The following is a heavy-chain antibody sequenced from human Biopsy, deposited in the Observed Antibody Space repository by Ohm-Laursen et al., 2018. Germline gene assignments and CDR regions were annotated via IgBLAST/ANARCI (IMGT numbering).Heavy chain of an antibody. J-gene: IGHJ1*01. Sequence: GTLSLTCTVSGGSFTGHYWTWIRQPPGKGLEWIGHISHTGYTSYKSSLKSRVTISLDTSRKHFSLRLTSLAAADTAVYSCARGSNEYGGLYFPHWGQGTLVTVSS. CDR3: ARGSNEYGGLYFPH. V-gene: IGHV4-59*11. D-gene: IGHD4-23*01. CDR1: GGSFTGHY. CDR2: ISHTGYT.